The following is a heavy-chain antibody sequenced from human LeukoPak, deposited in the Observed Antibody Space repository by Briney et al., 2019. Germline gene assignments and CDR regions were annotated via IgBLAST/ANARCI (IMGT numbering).Heavy chain of an antibody. D-gene: IGHD6-6*01. Sequence: SETLSLTCTVSGGSISSYYWSWIRQPAGKGLEWIGLIYTSGSTNYNPSLKSRVTMSVDTSKNQSSLKLSSVTAADTAVYYCARTRREYSSSSIWFDPWGQGTLVTVSS. CDR3: ARTRREYSSSSIWFDP. J-gene: IGHJ5*02. V-gene: IGHV4-4*07. CDR1: GGSISSYY. CDR2: IYTSGST.